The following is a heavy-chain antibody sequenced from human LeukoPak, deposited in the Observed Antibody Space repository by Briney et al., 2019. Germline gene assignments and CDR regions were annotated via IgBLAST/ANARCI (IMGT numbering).Heavy chain of an antibody. CDR2: ISGSGGST. D-gene: IGHD6-19*01. CDR3: AKDSSGWYRDYFDY. V-gene: IGHV3-23*01. J-gene: IGHJ4*02. CDR1: GFTFSSYA. Sequence: GGSLRLSCAASGFTFSSYAMSWVRQAPGKGLEWVSAISGSGGSTYYADSVKGLFTISRDNSKNMLYLQMNSLRAEDTAVYYCAKDSSGWYRDYFDYWGQGTLVTVSS.